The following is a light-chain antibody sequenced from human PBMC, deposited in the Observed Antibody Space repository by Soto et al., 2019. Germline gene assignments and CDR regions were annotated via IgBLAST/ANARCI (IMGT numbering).Light chain of an antibody. CDR3: QHYYNTPPT. V-gene: IGKV3-20*01. CDR1: QSVTGTN. J-gene: IGKJ4*01. CDR2: DAV. Sequence: PGEGATLSCRASQSVTGTNLAWYQQRAGQAPRLLIYDAVRRATGIPDRFSGSGSGTDFTLTISRLEPEDFAVYYCQHYYNTPPTFGGGTKVEIK.